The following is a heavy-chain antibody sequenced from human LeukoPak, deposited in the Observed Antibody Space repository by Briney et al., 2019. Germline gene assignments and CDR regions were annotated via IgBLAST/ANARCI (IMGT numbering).Heavy chain of an antibody. D-gene: IGHD3-22*01. CDR3: AREPRGHQTQYYYDSSGHNWFDP. CDR2: INHSGST. CDR1: GGSFSGYY. V-gene: IGHV4-34*01. J-gene: IGHJ5*02. Sequence: SETLSLTCAVYGGSFSGYYWSWIRQPPGKGLEWIGEINHSGSTNYNPSLKSRVTISVDTSKNQSSLKLSSVTAADTAVYYCAREPRGHQTQYYYDSSGHNWFDPWGQGTLVTVSS.